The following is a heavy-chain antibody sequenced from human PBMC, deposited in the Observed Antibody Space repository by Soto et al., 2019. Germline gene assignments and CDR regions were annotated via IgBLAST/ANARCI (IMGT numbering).Heavy chain of an antibody. CDR3: ASLNSGYDSRHDSSVLYYYYYMDV. CDR2: IIPILGIA. V-gene: IGHV1-69*02. Sequence: ASVKVSCKASGGTFSSYTISWVRQAPGQGLEWMGRIIPILGIANYAQKFQGRVTITADKSTSTAYMELRSLGSEDTAVYYCASLNSGYDSRHDSSVLYYYYYMDVWGKGTTVTVSS. CDR1: GGTFSSYT. D-gene: IGHD5-12*01. J-gene: IGHJ6*03.